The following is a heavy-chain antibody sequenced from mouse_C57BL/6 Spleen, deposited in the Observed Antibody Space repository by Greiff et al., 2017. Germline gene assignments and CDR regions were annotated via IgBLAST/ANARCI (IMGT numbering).Heavy chain of an antibody. D-gene: IGHD2-2*01. CDR2: IWSGGST. V-gene: IGHV2-2*01. CDR3: CRPLYYGYGGFAY. J-gene: IGHJ3*01. Sequence: QVQLQQSGPGLVQPSQSLSITCTVSGFSLTSYGVHWVRQSPGKGLEWLGVIWSGGSTDYNAAFISRLSISKDNSKGQVFFKMNSLQADDTAIYYCCRPLYYGYGGFAYWGQGTLVTVSA. CDR1: GFSLTSYG.